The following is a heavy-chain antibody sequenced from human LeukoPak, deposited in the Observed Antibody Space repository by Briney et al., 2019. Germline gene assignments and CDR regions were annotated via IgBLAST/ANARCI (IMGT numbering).Heavy chain of an antibody. CDR3: AREGSGWSFDY. J-gene: IGHJ4*02. Sequence: GSLRLSCAASGFTFSSYEMNWVRQAPGKGLEWVSYISDSGSSIYYADSVKGRFTISRDDAKNSLYLQMNSLRAEDTAVYYCAREGSGWSFDYWGQGTLVTVSS. V-gene: IGHV3-48*03. CDR2: ISDSGSSI. D-gene: IGHD6-19*01. CDR1: GFTFSSYE.